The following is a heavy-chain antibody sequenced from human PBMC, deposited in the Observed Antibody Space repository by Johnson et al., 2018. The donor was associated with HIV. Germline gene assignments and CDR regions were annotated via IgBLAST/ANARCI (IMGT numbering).Heavy chain of an antibody. Sequence: QVQLVESGGGVVQPGRSLRLSCVASGFTFRSYAMHWVRQAPGKGLEWVAVISYDASNKNYVDSVTGRFTISRDHAKNSLYLQMNSLSAEETALYYCARDGPYSGYDENAFDVLGQGTMVTDSS. CDR2: ISYDASNK. CDR1: GFTFRSYA. V-gene: IGHV3-30*04. D-gene: IGHD5-12*01. CDR3: ARDGPYSGYDENAFDV. J-gene: IGHJ3*01.